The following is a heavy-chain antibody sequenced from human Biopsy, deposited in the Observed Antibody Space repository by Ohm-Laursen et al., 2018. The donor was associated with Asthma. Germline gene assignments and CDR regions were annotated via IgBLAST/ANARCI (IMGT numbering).Heavy chain of an antibody. D-gene: IGHD6-13*01. CDR1: GYTLFGCH. CDR3: ARGQKSAGDRWFDP. CDR2: INPNSGGT. J-gene: IGHJ5*02. V-gene: IGHV1-2*06. Sequence: PSVYPSRKASGYTLFGCHVHWRRRAPRQGIEWMGRINPNSGGTNYAQKFQGRVTMTRDTSISTAYMEVSRLRSDDTAVYYCARGQKSAGDRWFDPWGQGTLVTVSS.